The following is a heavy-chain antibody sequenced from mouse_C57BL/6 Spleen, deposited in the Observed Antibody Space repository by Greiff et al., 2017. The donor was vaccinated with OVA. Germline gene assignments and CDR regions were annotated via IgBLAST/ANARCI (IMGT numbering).Heavy chain of an antibody. CDR2: IRSKSNNYAT. V-gene: IGHV10-1*01. CDR3: VRPRYDYDWYFDV. Sequence: EVMLVESGGGLVQPKGSLKLSCAASGFSFNTYAMNWVRQAPGKGLEWVARIRSKSNNYATYYADSVKDRFTISRDDSESMLYLQMNNLKTEDTAMYYCVRPRYDYDWYFDVWGTGTTVTVSS. J-gene: IGHJ1*03. D-gene: IGHD2-4*01. CDR1: GFSFNTYA.